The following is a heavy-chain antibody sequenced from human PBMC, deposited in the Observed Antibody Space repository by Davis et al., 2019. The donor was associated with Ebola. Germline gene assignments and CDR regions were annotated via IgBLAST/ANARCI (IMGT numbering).Heavy chain of an antibody. CDR1: GFSLSTSGMC. Sequence: SGPTLVKPTPTLTLTCTFSGFSLSTSGMCVSWIRQPPGKALEWLALIDWDDDKYYSTSLKTRLTISKDTSKNQVVLTMTNMDPVDTATYYCARIKTYYDFWRGYYYYYYGMDVWGQGTTVTVSS. D-gene: IGHD3-3*01. CDR2: IDWDDDK. J-gene: IGHJ6*02. CDR3: ARIKTYYDFWRGYYYYYYGMDV. V-gene: IGHV2-70*01.